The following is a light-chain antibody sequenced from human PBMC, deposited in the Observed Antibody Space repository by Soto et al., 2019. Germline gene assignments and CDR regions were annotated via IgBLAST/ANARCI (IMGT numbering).Light chain of an antibody. Sequence: QSVLTQPPSVSGAPGQRVTISCTGSSSNIGAGYDVHWYQPLPGTAPKLLIEGNTNRPSGVPDRISASKSGSSASLAITGLQPEDEADYYCQSYDSSLSGWVFGTGTKLTVL. CDR2: GNT. V-gene: IGLV1-40*01. J-gene: IGLJ1*01. CDR3: QSYDSSLSGWV. CDR1: SSNIGAGYD.